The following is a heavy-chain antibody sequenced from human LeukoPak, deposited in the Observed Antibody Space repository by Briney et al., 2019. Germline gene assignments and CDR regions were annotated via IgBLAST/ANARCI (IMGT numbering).Heavy chain of an antibody. Sequence: GGSLRLSCAASGFTFSVYAMSWVRQAPGKGLEWVSAISGSGGGGTHYADSVKGRFTISRDNSKNTLFLQMNSLRAEDTAVYYCAKGSVYGDFDYWGQGTLVLVSS. D-gene: IGHD4-17*01. V-gene: IGHV3-23*01. J-gene: IGHJ4*02. CDR1: GFTFSVYA. CDR2: ISGSGGGGT. CDR3: AKGSVYGDFDY.